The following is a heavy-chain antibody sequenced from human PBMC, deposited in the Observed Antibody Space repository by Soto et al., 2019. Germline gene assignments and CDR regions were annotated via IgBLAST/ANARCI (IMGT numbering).Heavy chain of an antibody. CDR3: ARDRGVTYLDS. J-gene: IGHJ5*01. CDR1: GLIFSSHG. V-gene: IGHV3-33*01. Sequence: QVQLVESGGDVVQPGRSLRLSCAASGLIFSSHGMHWVRRAPGTGLEWVAFIWSDGSNKYYSDSVKGRFTISRDDSKNTLYLQMNSLGAEDTAVYYCARDRGVTYLDSWGQGTLVTVSS. CDR2: IWSDGSNK. D-gene: IGHD3-10*01.